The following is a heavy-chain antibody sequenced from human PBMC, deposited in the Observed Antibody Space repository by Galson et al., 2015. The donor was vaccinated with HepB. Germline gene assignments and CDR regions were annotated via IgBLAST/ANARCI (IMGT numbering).Heavy chain of an antibody. Sequence: SLRLSCAASGFTFSSYGMHWVRQAPGKGLEWVAVIWYDGSNKYYADSVKGRFTISRDNSKNTLYLQMNSLRAEDTAVYYCAKDANWNYFDYWGQGTLVTVSS. J-gene: IGHJ4*02. CDR3: AKDANWNYFDY. V-gene: IGHV3-33*06. CDR2: IWYDGSNK. D-gene: IGHD1-1*01. CDR1: GFTFSSYG.